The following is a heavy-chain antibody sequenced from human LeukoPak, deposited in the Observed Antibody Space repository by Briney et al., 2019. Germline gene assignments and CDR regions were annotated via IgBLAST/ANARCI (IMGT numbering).Heavy chain of an antibody. D-gene: IGHD6-19*01. J-gene: IGHJ6*03. V-gene: IGHV1-18*04. Sequence: ASVKVSCKASGYTFTGYYMHWVRQAPGQGLEWMGWISAYNGNTNYAQKLQGRVTMTTDTSTSTAYMELRSLRSDDTAVYYCARDSGYSSGWSTFYYYYYMDVWGKGTTVTVSS. CDR1: GYTFTGYY. CDR2: ISAYNGNT. CDR3: ARDSGYSSGWSTFYYYYYMDV.